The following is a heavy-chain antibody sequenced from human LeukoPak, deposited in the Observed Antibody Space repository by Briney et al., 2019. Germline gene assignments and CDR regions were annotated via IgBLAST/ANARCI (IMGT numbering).Heavy chain of an antibody. V-gene: IGHV4-59*01. J-gene: IGHJ4*02. D-gene: IGHD6-13*01. CDR1: GGSISNYY. Sequence: SETLSLTCTVSGGSISNYYWSWIRQPPGQGLEWIGYICYSGTTNYNPSLKSRVTISVDTSKNQFSLKLNSVTAADTAVYYCARGVYIAAAQYGYWGQGTLVTVSS. CDR2: ICYSGTT. CDR3: ARGVYIAAAQYGY.